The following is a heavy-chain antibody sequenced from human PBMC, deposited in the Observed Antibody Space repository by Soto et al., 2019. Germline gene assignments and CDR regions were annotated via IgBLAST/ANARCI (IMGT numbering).Heavy chain of an antibody. J-gene: IGHJ5*02. CDR2: IIPILGIA. Sequence: SVKVSCKASGGTFSSYTISWVRQAPGQGLEWMGKIIPILGIANYAQKFQGRVTITADKSTSTAYMELSSLRSENTAVYYCARTCSSTSCYRNWFDPWGQGALVTVSS. V-gene: IGHV1-69*02. CDR1: GGTFSSYT. D-gene: IGHD2-2*01. CDR3: ARTCSSTSCYRNWFDP.